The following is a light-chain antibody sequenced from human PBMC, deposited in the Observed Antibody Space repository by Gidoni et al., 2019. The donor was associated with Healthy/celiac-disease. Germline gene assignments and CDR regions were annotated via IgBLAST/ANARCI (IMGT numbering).Light chain of an antibody. CDR2: AAS. CDR3: QQCCSTPRT. V-gene: IGKV1-39*01. CDR1: RSSSSY. J-gene: IGKJ1*01. Sequence: DIQMTQSPSSLSASVGDRVTITRRASRSSSSYLPWYQQKPGKAPTLLIYAASSLQSGIPSRFSGSGSGTDFTLTISSLQPEDFAAYYCQQCCSTPRTFGQGTKVEIK.